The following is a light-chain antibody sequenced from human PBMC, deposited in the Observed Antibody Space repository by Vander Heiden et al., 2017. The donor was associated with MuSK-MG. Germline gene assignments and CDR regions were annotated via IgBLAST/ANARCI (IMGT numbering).Light chain of an antibody. CDR2: GAS. V-gene: IGKV3-15*01. J-gene: IGKJ1*01. Sequence: EIVMTQSPATLSVSPGERATLSCRASQSVSINLAWYQQKPGQAPRLLIYGASTRATGIPARFSGSGSGTEFTLTISSLQSEDFAVYYCQQYKNWPRTFGQGTKVEIK. CDR1: QSVSIN. CDR3: QQYKNWPRT.